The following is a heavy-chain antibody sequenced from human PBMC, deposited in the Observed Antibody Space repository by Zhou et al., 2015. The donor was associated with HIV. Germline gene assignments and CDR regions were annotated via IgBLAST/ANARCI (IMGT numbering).Heavy chain of an antibody. CDR1: GYTFTSYD. J-gene: IGHJ3*02. Sequence: QVQLVQSGAEVKKPGASVKVSCKASGYTFTSYDMNWVRQATGQGLEWMGWMNPNSGNTGSGQKFQGRLTMTRNTSISTAYMELSSLRSEDTAVYYCARARVRFLEWLFPNPDAFDIWGQGTMVTVSS. V-gene: IGHV1-8*01. CDR2: MNPNSGNT. CDR3: ARARVRFLEWLFPNPDAFDI. D-gene: IGHD3-3*01.